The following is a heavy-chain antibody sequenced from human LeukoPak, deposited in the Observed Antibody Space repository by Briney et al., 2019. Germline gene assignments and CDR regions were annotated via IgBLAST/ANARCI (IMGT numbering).Heavy chain of an antibody. CDR3: ARAWPVEMATIDFDY. V-gene: IGHV3-30-3*01. CDR1: GFIFSSYA. CDR2: ISYDGSNK. D-gene: IGHD5-24*01. J-gene: IGHJ4*02. Sequence: GGSLRLSCAASGFIFSSYAMHWVRQAPGKGLEWVAVISYDGSNKYYADSVKGRFTISRDNSKNTLYLQMNSLRAEDTAVYYCARAWPVEMATIDFDYWGQGTLVTVSS.